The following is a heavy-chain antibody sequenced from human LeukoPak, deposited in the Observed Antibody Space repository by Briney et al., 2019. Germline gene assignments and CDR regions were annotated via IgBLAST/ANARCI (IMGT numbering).Heavy chain of an antibody. J-gene: IGHJ4*02. CDR2: IKPDGRED. CDR3: AVDRRFKIFDY. Sequence: GGPLRLSCSTSGLAFRNFWMYWVRQAPGEGLEWGASIKPDGREDFYADSVKGRFNISRDNAKNSLFLQMTNLKAEDTAVYYCAVDRRFKIFDYWGQGTLVTVSS. CDR1: GLAFRNFW. V-gene: IGHV3-7*01. D-gene: IGHD5-24*01.